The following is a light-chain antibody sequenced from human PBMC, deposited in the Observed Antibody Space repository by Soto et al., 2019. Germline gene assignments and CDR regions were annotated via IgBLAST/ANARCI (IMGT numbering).Light chain of an antibody. J-gene: IGKJ2*01. V-gene: IGKV3-15*01. CDR3: QQYNNWFYT. CDR2: GAS. Sequence: EIVMTQSPATLSVSPGERATLSCRASQSVSSNLAWYQQKPGQAPRLLIYGASTRATGIPARFSGSGSGTEFTLTVRSLQSEDFAVYYCQQYNNWFYTFCQGTKLASK. CDR1: QSVSSN.